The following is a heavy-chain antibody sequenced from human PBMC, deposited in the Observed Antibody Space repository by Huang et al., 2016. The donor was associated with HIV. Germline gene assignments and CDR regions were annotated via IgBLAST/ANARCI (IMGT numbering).Heavy chain of an antibody. D-gene: IGHD3-22*01. CDR3: ARARGYYDSSVSYYFDY. Sequence: QVQLVQSGAEVKKPGSSVKVSCKASGGTFSSYAISWVRQAPGQGLEGMGGIIPILGTANYAQKFQGRVTITADESTSTAYMELSSLRSEDTAVYYCARARGYYDSSVSYYFDYWGQGTLVTVSS. J-gene: IGHJ4*02. CDR1: GGTFSSYA. CDR2: IIPILGTA. V-gene: IGHV1-69*13.